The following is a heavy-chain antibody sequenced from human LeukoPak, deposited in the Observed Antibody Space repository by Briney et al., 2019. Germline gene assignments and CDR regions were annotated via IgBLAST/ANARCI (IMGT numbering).Heavy chain of an antibody. CDR2: MHYSGGA. CDR3: ARHDYGDSGASY. D-gene: IGHD4-17*01. Sequence: KPSETLSLTCTVSGGSITSYYWSWVRQPPGKGLEWIGYMHYSGGATYYPSLKSRVAMSIDASKNQFSLKLSSVTAADTAVYYCARHDYGDSGASYWGQGTLVTVSS. V-gene: IGHV4-59*01. CDR1: GGSITSYY. J-gene: IGHJ4*02.